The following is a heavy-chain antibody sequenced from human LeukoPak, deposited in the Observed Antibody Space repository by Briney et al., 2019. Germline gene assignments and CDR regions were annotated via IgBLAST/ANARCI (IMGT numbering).Heavy chain of an antibody. V-gene: IGHV4-34*01. D-gene: IGHD6-13*01. CDR2: INHSGST. Sequence: SETLSLTCAVYGGSFSGHYWSWIRQPPGKGLEWIGEINHSGSTNYNPSLKSRVTISVDTSKNQFSLKLSSVTAADAAVYYCACREAAAGTNWFDPWGQGTLVTVSS. CDR3: ACREAAAGTNWFDP. CDR1: GGSFSGHY. J-gene: IGHJ5*02.